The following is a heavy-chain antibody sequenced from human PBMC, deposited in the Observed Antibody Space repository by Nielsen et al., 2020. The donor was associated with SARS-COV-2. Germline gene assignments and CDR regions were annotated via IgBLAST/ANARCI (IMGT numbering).Heavy chain of an antibody. D-gene: IGHD1-7*01. J-gene: IGHJ6*02. Sequence: GESLKISCAASGFTFSSYAMHWVRQAPGKGLEYVSAISSNGGSTYYANSVKGRFTISRDNAKNSLYLQMNSLRAEDTAVYYCAREQGRSGNYEVHYYGMDVWGQGTTVTVSS. V-gene: IGHV3-64*01. CDR2: ISSNGGST. CDR3: AREQGRSGNYEVHYYGMDV. CDR1: GFTFSSYA.